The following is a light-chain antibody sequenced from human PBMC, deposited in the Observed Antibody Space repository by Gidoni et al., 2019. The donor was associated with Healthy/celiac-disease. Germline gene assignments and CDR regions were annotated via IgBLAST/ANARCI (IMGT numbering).Light chain of an antibody. V-gene: IGLV3-1*01. J-gene: IGLJ2*01. CDR3: QAWDSSTVA. Sequence: YELTQPPSVSVSPGQTASITCSGDRLGDKYACWYQQKPGQSPMLVIYQDSKRPSVIPALFSGPISGTTAPLPISRTQAMDEAHYYCQAWDSSTVAFGGGTKLTVL. CDR2: QDS. CDR1: RLGDKY.